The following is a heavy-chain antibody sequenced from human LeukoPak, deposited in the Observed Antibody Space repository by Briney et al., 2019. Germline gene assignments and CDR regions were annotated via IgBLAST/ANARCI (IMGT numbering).Heavy chain of an antibody. J-gene: IGHJ4*02. CDR2: INPNSGGT. CDR1: GYTFTGYY. Sequence: ASVKVSCKASGYTFTGYYMHWVRQAPGQGLEWMGWINPNSGGTNYAQKFQGRVTMTRDTFISTAYMELSRLRSDDTAVYYCARDLTYYYDSSGYTADYWGQGTLVTVSS. D-gene: IGHD3-22*01. V-gene: IGHV1-2*02. CDR3: ARDLTYYYDSSGYTADY.